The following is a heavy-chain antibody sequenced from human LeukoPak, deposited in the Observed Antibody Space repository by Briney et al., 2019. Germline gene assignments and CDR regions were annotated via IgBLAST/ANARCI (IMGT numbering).Heavy chain of an antibody. CDR1: GGSISSYY. Sequence: SVTLSLTCTVSGGSISSYYWGWIRQPPGKGLEWIGYIYYSGSTNYNPSLKSRVTISVDTSKNQFSLKLSSVTAADTAVYYCARDYYDRNDAFDIWGQGTMVTVSS. CDR2: IYYSGST. V-gene: IGHV4-59*01. D-gene: IGHD3-22*01. CDR3: ARDYYDRNDAFDI. J-gene: IGHJ3*02.